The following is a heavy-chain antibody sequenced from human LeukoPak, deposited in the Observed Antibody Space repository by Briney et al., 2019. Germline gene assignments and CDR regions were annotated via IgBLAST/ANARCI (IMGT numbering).Heavy chain of an antibody. D-gene: IGHD6-13*01. Sequence: GASVKVSCKASGYTFTGYYMHWVRQAPGQGLEWMGWISAYNGNTNYAQKLQGRVTMTTDTSTSTAYMELRSLRSDDTAVYYCARGGYSSSWYYYYGMDVWGQGTTVTVSS. V-gene: IGHV1-18*04. CDR2: ISAYNGNT. CDR1: GYTFTGYY. CDR3: ARGGYSSSWYYYYGMDV. J-gene: IGHJ6*02.